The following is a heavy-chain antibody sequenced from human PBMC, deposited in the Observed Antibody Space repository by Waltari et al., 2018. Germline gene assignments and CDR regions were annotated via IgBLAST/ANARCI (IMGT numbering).Heavy chain of an antibody. CDR2: VHGGGRT. V-gene: IGHV4-4*02. Sequence: QLQQSGPGLVKHSGTLSLICAVSGDSMSSTYWWSWVRQSTGRGLEWIGQVHGGGRTNYSPSFAGRVTMSRDPSAYHFALKLASATTADTALYFCARDRGRGLYLDTWGQGTLVTVSP. CDR3: ARDRGRGLYLDT. J-gene: IGHJ4*02. CDR1: GDSMSSTYW. D-gene: IGHD1-26*01.